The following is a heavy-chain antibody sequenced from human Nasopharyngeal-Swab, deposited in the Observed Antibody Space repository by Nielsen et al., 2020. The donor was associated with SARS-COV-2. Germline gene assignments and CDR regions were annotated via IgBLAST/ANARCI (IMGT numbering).Heavy chain of an antibody. Sequence: ASVKVSCKASGYTFTGYYMHWVRQAPGQGLEWMGWINPNSGGTNYAQKFQGWVTMTRDTSISTAYMELSRLRSDDTAVYYCARVVDYGDYVVHDYWGQGTLVTVSS. CDR2: INPNSGGT. CDR1: GYTFTGYY. V-gene: IGHV1-2*04. CDR3: ARVVDYGDYVVHDY. J-gene: IGHJ4*02. D-gene: IGHD4-17*01.